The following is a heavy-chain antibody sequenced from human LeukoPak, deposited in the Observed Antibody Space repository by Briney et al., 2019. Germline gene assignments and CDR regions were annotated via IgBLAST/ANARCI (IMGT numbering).Heavy chain of an antibody. J-gene: IGHJ4*02. Sequence: SETLSLTCTVSGGSISSSSYYWGWIRQPPGKGLEWIGSIYYSGSTYYNPSLKSRVTISVDTSKNQFSLKLSSVTAVDTAVYYCARTTDHYEYYFDYWGQGTLVTVSS. CDR1: GGSISSSSYY. CDR3: ARTTDHYEYYFDY. D-gene: IGHD4-17*01. CDR2: IYYSGST. V-gene: IGHV4-39*07.